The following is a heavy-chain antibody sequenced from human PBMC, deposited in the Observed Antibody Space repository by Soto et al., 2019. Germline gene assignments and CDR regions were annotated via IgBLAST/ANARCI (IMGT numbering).Heavy chain of an antibody. V-gene: IGHV1-8*01. CDR2: MNPNSGNT. CDR3: ERGGVLVVAGRYGIGYDWLDT. Sequence: RHEWMGWMNPNSGNTGYAQKFQGRVTMTRNTSISTAYMELSSLRSEDTAVYYCERGGVLVVAGRYGIGYDWLDTWAQGTLVTV. J-gene: IGHJ5*02. D-gene: IGHD2-15*01.